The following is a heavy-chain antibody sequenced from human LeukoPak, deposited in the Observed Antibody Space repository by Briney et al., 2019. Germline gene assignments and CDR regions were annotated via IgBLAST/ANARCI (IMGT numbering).Heavy chain of an antibody. Sequence: SETLSLTCTVSGGSISSYYWSWIRQPAGKGLEWIGRLYTSGSTNYNPSLKSRVTMSVNTSKNQFSLKLTSMTDADTAVYYCARGGSSGYYYGWGQGTLVTVSS. CDR1: GGSISSYY. CDR3: ARGGSSGYYYG. CDR2: LYTSGST. V-gene: IGHV4-4*07. D-gene: IGHD3-22*01. J-gene: IGHJ4*02.